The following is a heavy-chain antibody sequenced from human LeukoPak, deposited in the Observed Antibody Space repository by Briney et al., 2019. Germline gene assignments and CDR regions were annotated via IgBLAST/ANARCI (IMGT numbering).Heavy chain of an antibody. CDR2: IRGSGGGT. CDR1: GFTFSSYA. Sequence: GGSLRLSCAASGFTFSSYAMSWVRQAPGKGLEWVSAIRGSGGGTYHADSVKGRFTISRDNAKNSLYLQMNSLRDEDTAVYYCARVRLGIGNWFDPWGQGTLVTVSS. D-gene: IGHD7-27*01. CDR3: ARVRLGIGNWFDP. V-gene: IGHV3-23*01. J-gene: IGHJ5*02.